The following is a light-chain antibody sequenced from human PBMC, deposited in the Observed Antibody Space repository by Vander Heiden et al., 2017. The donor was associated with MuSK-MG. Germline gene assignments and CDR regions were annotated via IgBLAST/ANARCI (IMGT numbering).Light chain of an antibody. CDR1: QSLLHSSGYNS. V-gene: IGKV2-28*01. CDR3: MQCLQTPWT. Sequence: EIVMTQSPLSLPVTPGEPASISCRSTQSLLHSSGYNSLDWYLQKPGQSPQLLIYLGSQRASGVPDRFSGSGSGTDFTLKISRVEAEDVGVYYCMQCLQTPWTFGQGTKLEIK. CDR2: LGS. J-gene: IGKJ1*01.